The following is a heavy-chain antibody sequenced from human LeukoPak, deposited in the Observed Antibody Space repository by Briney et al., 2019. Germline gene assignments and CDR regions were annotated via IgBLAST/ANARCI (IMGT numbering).Heavy chain of an antibody. D-gene: IGHD5-12*01. CDR3: ARDKEGYSGYDYYFDY. J-gene: IGHJ4*02. Sequence: PGRSLRPSCAASGFTFSSYAIHWVRQAPGKGLEWVAVISYDGSNKYYADSVKGRFTISRDNSKNTLYLQMNSLRAEDTAVYYCARDKEGYSGYDYYFDYWGQGTLVTVSS. V-gene: IGHV3-30-3*01. CDR2: ISYDGSNK. CDR1: GFTFSSYA.